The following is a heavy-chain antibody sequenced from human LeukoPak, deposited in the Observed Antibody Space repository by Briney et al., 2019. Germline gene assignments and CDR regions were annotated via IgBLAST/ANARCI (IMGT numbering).Heavy chain of an antibody. V-gene: IGHV4-39*07. CDR2: TYYTGSS. J-gene: IGHJ4*02. Sequence: SETLSLTCTVSGGSINTNSYYWVWIRQPPGKGLEWVGTTYYTGSSFYNPSLKSRVTISVDTSKNQFSLKLSSVTAADTAMYYCASQRITDFGVVIPRGFDSWGQGTLVPVSS. D-gene: IGHD3-3*01. CDR1: GGSINTNSYY. CDR3: ASQRITDFGVVIPRGFDS.